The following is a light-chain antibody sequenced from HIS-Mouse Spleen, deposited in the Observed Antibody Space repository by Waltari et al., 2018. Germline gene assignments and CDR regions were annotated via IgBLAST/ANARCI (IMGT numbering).Light chain of an antibody. CDR1: QSISSY. Sequence: DIQMTQSPSSLSASVGDRVTITCRASQSISSYLNWYQQKPGKAPKLLIYAASSLQSGVPSRFSGSGSGTVFTLTISSLQPEDFATYYCQQSYSTPNTFGQGTKLEIK. J-gene: IGKJ2*01. V-gene: IGKV1-39*01. CDR2: AAS. CDR3: QQSYSTPNT.